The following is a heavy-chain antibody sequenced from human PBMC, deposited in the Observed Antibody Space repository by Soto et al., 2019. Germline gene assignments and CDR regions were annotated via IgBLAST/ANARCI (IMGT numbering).Heavy chain of an antibody. CDR3: ARFAESSGYYKQDY. CDR2: LITIFGTA. CDR1: GGTFSSYA. J-gene: IGHJ4*02. V-gene: IGHV1-69*06. Sequence: QVQLVQSGAEVKKPGSSVKVSCKASGGTFSSYAISWVRQAPGQGLEWMGGLITIFGTANYALKFQGRLTITAATSKSKAYMELSSVRSEDTAVYYCARFAESSGYYKQDYWGQGTLVTVSS. D-gene: IGHD3-22*01.